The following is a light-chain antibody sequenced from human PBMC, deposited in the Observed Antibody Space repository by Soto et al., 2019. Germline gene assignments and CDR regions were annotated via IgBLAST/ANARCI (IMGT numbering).Light chain of an antibody. J-gene: IGLJ3*02. CDR3: TSFTTTNIWV. CDR2: EVN. CDR1: SSNVGSYKL. V-gene: IGLV2-14*02. Sequence: HSALTQPASVSGSPGQSITISCTGTSSNVGSYKLVSWYQQHPGKAPKLMIFEVNKRPSGVSNRFSGSKSGNTASLIISGLRAEDEADYYCTSFTTTNIWVFGGGTKVTVL.